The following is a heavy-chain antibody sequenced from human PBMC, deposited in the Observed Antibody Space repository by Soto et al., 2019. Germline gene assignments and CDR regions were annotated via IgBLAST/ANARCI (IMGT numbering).Heavy chain of an antibody. V-gene: IGHV1-2*02. CDR3: VILWGIAAAGSIDY. CDR2: INPNSGGT. J-gene: IGHJ4*02. CDR1: GYTFTGYY. D-gene: IGHD6-13*01. Sequence: GASVKVSCKASGYTFTGYYMHWVRQAPGQGLEWMGWINPNSGGTNYAQKFQGRVTMTRDTSISTAYMELSRLRSDDTAVYYCVILWGIAAAGSIDYWGQGTLVTVSS.